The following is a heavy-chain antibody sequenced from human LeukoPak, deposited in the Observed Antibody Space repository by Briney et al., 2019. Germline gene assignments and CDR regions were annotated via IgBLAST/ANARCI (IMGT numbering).Heavy chain of an antibody. Sequence: PGGSLRLSCVASGFTFSNSWMNWVRQVPGKRLEWVGRIKSNNDGGTTNYATHVKGRFTISRDDSKNTLYLQMNSLKTEDTALYYCATDYAPYVWGSYFDYWGQGTLVTVSS. D-gene: IGHD3-16*01. CDR2: IKSNNDGGTT. CDR1: GFTFSNSW. CDR3: ATDYAPYVWGSYFDY. V-gene: IGHV3-15*06. J-gene: IGHJ4*02.